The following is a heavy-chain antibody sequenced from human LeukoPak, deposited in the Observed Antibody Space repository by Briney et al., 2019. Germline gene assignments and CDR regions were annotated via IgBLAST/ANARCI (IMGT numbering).Heavy chain of an antibody. Sequence: PGASLTLSCPASGFTFSDYYISWIRQAPGNWLEWVSYISSSSSYTNYADSVKGRFTISRDNAKNSLYMQMNSLRAEDTAVYYCARVRGYGYYYFDYWGQGTLVTVSS. CDR1: GFTFSDYY. J-gene: IGHJ4*02. V-gene: IGHV3-11*06. D-gene: IGHD5-18*01. CDR3: ARVRGYGYYYFDY. CDR2: ISSSSSYT.